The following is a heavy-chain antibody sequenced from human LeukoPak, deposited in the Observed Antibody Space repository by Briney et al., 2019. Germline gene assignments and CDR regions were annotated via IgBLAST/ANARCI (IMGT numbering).Heavy chain of an antibody. J-gene: IGHJ4*02. CDR2: IKSKTDGGTT. D-gene: IGHD6-19*01. CDR1: GFTFSNAW. CDR3: TTSSGWYILEDY. Sequence: PGGSLRLSCAASGFTFSNAWMSWVRQAPGKGLVWVGRIKSKTDGGTTDYAAPVKGRFTISRDDSKNTLYLQMNSLKTEDTAVYYCTTSSGWYILEDYWGQGTLVTVSS. V-gene: IGHV3-15*01.